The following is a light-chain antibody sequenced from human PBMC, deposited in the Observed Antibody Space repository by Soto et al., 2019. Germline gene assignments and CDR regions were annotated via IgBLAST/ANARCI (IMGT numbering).Light chain of an antibody. CDR2: YAS. J-gene: IGKJ3*01. V-gene: IGKV3-15*01. CDR1: ESVHSN. Sequence: EMVMTQSPATLSVSPGERVTLSCRASESVHSNLAWYQQKPGQGPSLLIYYASTRVTGVPDRFSGSGSGTEFTRTIRSLQSEDFGVYYCQHYSNWPPTFGPGTKVEIK. CDR3: QHYSNWPPT.